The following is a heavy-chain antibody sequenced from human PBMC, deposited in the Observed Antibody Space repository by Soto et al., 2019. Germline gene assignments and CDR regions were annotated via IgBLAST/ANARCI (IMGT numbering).Heavy chain of an antibody. J-gene: IGHJ6*03. D-gene: IGHD3-16*01. V-gene: IGHV1-2*04. CDR3: ARESGGVTATLDYYYFYMDV. CDR2: INPNGGVT. CDR1: GDSFNDYY. Sequence: QVQLVQSGAEVRKAGSSVTVSCRSSGDSFNDYYIHWVRQAPGQGFEWMGWINPNGGVTKYAQKFQGWVSMTRDTSIRTVYMQLSRLRSDDTAVYYCARESGGVTATLDYYYFYMDVCGTGTTVTVSS.